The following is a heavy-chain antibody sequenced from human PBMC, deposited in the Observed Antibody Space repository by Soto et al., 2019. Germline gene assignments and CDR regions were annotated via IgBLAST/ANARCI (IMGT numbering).Heavy chain of an antibody. D-gene: IGHD2-2*01. V-gene: IGHV1-69*13. J-gene: IGHJ6*02. CDR2: IIPISGTA. CDR1: GGTFSSYA. Sequence: GASVKVSCKASGGTFSSYAISWVRQAPGQGLEWMGGIIPISGTANYAQKFQGRVTITADESTSTAYMELSSLRSEDTAVYYCARSQGSSTSLEIYYYYYDGMDVWGQGTTVTVSS. CDR3: ARSQGSSTSLEIYYYYYDGMDV.